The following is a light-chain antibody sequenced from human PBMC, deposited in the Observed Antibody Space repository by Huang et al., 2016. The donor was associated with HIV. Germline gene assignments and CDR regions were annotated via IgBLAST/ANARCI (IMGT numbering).Light chain of an antibody. V-gene: IGKV2-28*01. CDR2: VGS. CDR3: MQGLQSWT. J-gene: IGKJ1*01. CDR1: QRLLHSNGHNY. Sequence: DIVMVQSPVSLSVTPGEAASITCRSSQRLLHSNGHNYLDWYRQKPGQSPQLLIYVGSTRAAGVPDSFSGSGSGNDFTLKINRVEADDVGVYYCMQGLQSWTFGQGTKVEI.